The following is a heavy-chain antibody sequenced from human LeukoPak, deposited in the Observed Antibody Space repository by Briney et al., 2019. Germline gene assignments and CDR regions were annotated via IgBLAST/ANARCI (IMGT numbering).Heavy chain of an antibody. CDR1: GFTFNTYG. V-gene: IGHV3-30*02. CDR2: LRYDGRNQ. Sequence: GGTLRLSCLASGFTFNTYGMNWVRQAPGKGLEWVSFLRYDGRNQYYADSVKGRFTISRDNPRNTLYLQMNSLRPEDTAVYYCAKDPVAGAPSYYFDNWGQGTLVTVSS. J-gene: IGHJ4*02. CDR3: AKDPVAGAPSYYFDN. D-gene: IGHD6-19*01.